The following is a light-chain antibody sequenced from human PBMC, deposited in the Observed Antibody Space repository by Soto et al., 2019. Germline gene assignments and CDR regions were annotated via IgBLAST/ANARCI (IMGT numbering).Light chain of an antibody. J-gene: IGKJ1*01. CDR2: GAS. Sequence: DIQMTQSPSTLSASVRDRVTITCRASQTISHYLAWYQQKPGKAPKLLIYGASSLARGVPSRFTVSGSGTEFTFTIISLKPDDFATYFCQHYTNYSGTFGQGTKVEI. CDR3: QHYTNYSGT. V-gene: IGKV1-5*01. CDR1: QTISHY.